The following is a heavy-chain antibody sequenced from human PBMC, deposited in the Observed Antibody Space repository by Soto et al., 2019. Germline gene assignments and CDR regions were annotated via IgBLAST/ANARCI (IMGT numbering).Heavy chain of an antibody. J-gene: IGHJ3*02. CDR3: ARVTRDWWWAFDI. Sequence: EVQLVGSGGGLAQPGGSLRLSCVASGFTFSAYDMSWVRQAPGKGLEWVSSISGSSSSINYADAMKGRFIISRDNAKNSLHLQMNSLRDEDTAVYYCARVTRDWWWAFDIWGQGTTVTVSS. D-gene: IGHD2-8*02. CDR2: ISGSSSSI. CDR1: GFTFSAYD. V-gene: IGHV3-48*02.